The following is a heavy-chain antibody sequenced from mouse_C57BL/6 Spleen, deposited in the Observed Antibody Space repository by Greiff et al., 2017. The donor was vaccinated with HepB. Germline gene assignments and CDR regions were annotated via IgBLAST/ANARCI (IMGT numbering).Heavy chain of an antibody. Sequence: QVQLQQPGAELVRPGTSVKLSCKASGYTFTSYWIHWVKQRPGQGLEWIGVIDPSDSYTNYNQKFKGKATLTVDTSSSTAYMQLSSLTSEDSAVYYCARDYGSAWFAYWGQGTLVTVSA. CDR2: IDPSDSYT. D-gene: IGHD1-1*01. CDR3: ARDYGSAWFAY. J-gene: IGHJ3*01. V-gene: IGHV1-59*01. CDR1: GYTFTSYW.